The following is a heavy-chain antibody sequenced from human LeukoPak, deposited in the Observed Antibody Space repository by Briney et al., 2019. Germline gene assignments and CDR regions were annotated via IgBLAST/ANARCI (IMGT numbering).Heavy chain of an antibody. D-gene: IGHD3-10*01. V-gene: IGHV4-34*01. CDR3: ARGTRYYYGSGSYYKH. Sequence: SETLSLNCAVYGGSFSGYYWSWLRQPPGKGLEWIGEINHSGSTNYNPSLKSRVTISVDTSKNQFSLKLSSVTAADTAVYYCARGTRYYYGSGSYYKHWGQGTLVTVSS. CDR2: INHSGST. J-gene: IGHJ4*02. CDR1: GGSFSGYY.